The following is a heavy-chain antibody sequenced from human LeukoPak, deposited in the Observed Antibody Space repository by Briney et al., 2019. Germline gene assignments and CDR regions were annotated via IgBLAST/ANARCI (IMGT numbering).Heavy chain of an antibody. J-gene: IGHJ4*02. CDR2: ISLSGRT. Sequence: PSGTLSLTCDVSGGSISRTNWWSWVRQSPGQGLEWIGEISLSGRTNYNPSLQSRVTMSLDESKNQLSLDLASVTAVDTAVYYCSRESGAFSPFGYWGQGTLVTVHS. V-gene: IGHV4-4*02. CDR3: SRESGAFSPFGY. D-gene: IGHD1-26*01. CDR1: GGSISRTNW.